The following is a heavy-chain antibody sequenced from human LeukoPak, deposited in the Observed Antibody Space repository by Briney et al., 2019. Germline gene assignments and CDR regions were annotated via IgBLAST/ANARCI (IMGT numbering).Heavy chain of an antibody. CDR2: SSAYNGNT. D-gene: IGHD5-18*01. J-gene: IGHJ4*02. V-gene: IGHV1-18*01. Sequence: ASAKVSCKASGYTFTSFGISWVRQAPGQGLEWMGWSSAYNGNTNYAQKFQGRVTMTTDTSTSTAYMEVRSLRSDDTAVYYCTRDLGVDTTMIFFDYWGQGPLVTVSS. CDR1: GYTFTSFG. CDR3: TRDLGVDTTMIFFDY.